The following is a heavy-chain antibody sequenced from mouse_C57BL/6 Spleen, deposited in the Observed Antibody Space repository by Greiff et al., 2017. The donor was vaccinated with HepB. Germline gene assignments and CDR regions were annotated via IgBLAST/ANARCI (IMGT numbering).Heavy chain of an antibody. Sequence: EVKVEESGGGLVQPGGSMKLSCVASGFTFSNYWMNWVRQSPEKGLEWVAQIRLKSDNYATHYAESVKGRFTISRDGSKSSVYLQMNNLRAEDTGIYYCTGGFAYWGQGTLVTVSA. V-gene: IGHV6-3*01. J-gene: IGHJ3*01. CDR2: IRLKSDNYAT. CDR3: TGGFAY. CDR1: GFTFSNYW.